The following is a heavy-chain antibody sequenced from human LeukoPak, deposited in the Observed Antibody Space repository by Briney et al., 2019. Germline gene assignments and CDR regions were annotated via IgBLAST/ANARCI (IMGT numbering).Heavy chain of an antibody. V-gene: IGHV1-46*01. J-gene: IGHJ4*02. CDR2: INPTGGST. Sequence: ASVKVSCRASGYTFPSYFMHWVRQAPGQGLEWMGIINPTGGSTTYAQKFQGRVTMTRDTSTSTVYMELSSLRSDDTAVYYCARTAARRFDYWGQGALVTVSS. CDR3: ARTAARRFDY. D-gene: IGHD6-6*01. CDR1: GYTFPSYF.